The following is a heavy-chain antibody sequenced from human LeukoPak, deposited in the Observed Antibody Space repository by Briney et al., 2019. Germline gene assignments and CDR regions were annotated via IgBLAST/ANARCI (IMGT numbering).Heavy chain of an antibody. CDR3: ARGSGSGRYFSYYGMDV. CDR2: IYYSGST. D-gene: IGHD3-10*01. CDR1: GGSISSYY. Sequence: SETLSLTCTVSGGSISSYYWSWIRQPPGKGLEWIGYIYYSGSTNYNPSLKSRVTISVDTSKNQFSLKLSSVTAADTAVYYCARGSGSGRYFSYYGMDVWGQGTTVAVSS. V-gene: IGHV4-59*01. J-gene: IGHJ6*02.